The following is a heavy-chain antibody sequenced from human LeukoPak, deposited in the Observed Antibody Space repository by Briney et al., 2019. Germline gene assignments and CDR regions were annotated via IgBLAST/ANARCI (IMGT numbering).Heavy chain of an antibody. J-gene: IGHJ4*02. CDR2: IKGDGSQI. D-gene: IGHD4-11*01. CDR3: AREGLPYSGDH. V-gene: IGHV3-7*01. CDR1: GFSFSTYW. Sequence: GGSLRLSCAASGFSFSTYWMRWARQTPGKGLEWVANIKGDGSQINYVDSVKGRFTISRDNAKNSLSLQMNSLTADDTGVYYCAREGLPYSGDHWGPGNLVTVSS.